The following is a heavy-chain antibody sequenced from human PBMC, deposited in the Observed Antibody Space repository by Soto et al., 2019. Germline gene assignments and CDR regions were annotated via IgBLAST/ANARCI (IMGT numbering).Heavy chain of an antibody. J-gene: IGHJ4*02. CDR3: ARGRGYSYGIDY. CDR1: GGSISSYY. Sequence: SETLSLTCTVSGGSISSYYWSWIRQPPGKGLEWIGYIYYSGSTNYNPSLKSRITMSVDASKNQFSLNLSSVTAADTAVYYCARGRGYSYGIDYWGQGILVTVSS. D-gene: IGHD5-18*01. CDR2: IYYSGST. V-gene: IGHV4-59*08.